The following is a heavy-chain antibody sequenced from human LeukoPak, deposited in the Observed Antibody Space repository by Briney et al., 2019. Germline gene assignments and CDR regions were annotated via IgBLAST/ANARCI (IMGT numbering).Heavy chain of an antibody. D-gene: IGHD2-2*01. J-gene: IGHJ4*02. CDR2: ISGYNGKT. CDR1: GYTFTRYG. CDR3: ARVYCSSTSCYRFHY. Sequence: ASVKVSCKASGYTFTRYGISWVRQAPGQGLEWMGWISGYNGKTNYAQKLQGRVTMTTDTSTSTAHMELRSLRSDDAAVYYCARVYCSSTSCYRFHYWGQGTLVTVSS. V-gene: IGHV1-18*01.